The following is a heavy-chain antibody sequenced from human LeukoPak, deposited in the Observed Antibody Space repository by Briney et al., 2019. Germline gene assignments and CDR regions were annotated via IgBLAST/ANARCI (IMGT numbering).Heavy chain of an antibody. V-gene: IGHV3-48*01. CDR3: ARGSTYYDSSGQVPFDY. J-gene: IGHJ4*02. Sequence: GGSLRLSCAASGFTFSSYSMNWVRQAPGKGLEWGSCISGSSSTIYYADSVKGRFTISRDNGKNTLYLQMNSLRAEDTAVYYCARGSTYYDSSGQVPFDYWGQGTLVTVSS. CDR2: ISGSSSTI. CDR1: GFTFSSYS. D-gene: IGHD3-22*01.